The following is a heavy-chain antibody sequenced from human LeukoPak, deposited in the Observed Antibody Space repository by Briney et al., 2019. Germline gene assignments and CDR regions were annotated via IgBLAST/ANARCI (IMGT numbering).Heavy chain of an antibody. CDR1: GGSISSGDYY. V-gene: IGHV4-30-4*01. Sequence: PSQTLSLTCTVSGGSISSGDYYWSWVRQPPGKGLEWIGYIYYSGSTYYNPSLKSRVTISVDTSKNQFSLKLSSVTAADTAVYYCARDRDYYGSGNGPYGMDVWGQGTTVTVSS. D-gene: IGHD3-10*01. CDR3: ARDRDYYGSGNGPYGMDV. CDR2: IYYSGST. J-gene: IGHJ6*02.